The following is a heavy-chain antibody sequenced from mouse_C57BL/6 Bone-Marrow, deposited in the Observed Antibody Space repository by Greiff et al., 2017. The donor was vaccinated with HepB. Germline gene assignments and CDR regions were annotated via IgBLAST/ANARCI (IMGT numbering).Heavy chain of an antibody. CDR1: GYTFTSYG. CDR2: IDPRSGNT. CDR3: ASTPVYYYGSSYFDY. V-gene: IGHV1-81*01. Sequence: VQLQESGAELARPGASVKLSCKASGYTFTSYGISWVKQRTGQGLEWIGEIDPRSGNTYYNEKFKGKATLTADKSSSTAYMELRSLTSEDSAVYFCASTPVYYYGSSYFDYWGQGTTLTVSS. J-gene: IGHJ2*01. D-gene: IGHD1-1*01.